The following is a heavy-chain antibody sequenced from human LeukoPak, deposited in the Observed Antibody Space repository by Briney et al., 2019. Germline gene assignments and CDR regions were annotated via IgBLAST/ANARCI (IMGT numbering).Heavy chain of an antibody. CDR3: ARDPGSGGWFDP. D-gene: IGHD2-15*01. CDR2: IYYSGST. V-gene: IGHV4-39*07. J-gene: IGHJ5*02. Sequence: SETLSLTCTVSGGSISSSSYYWGWIRQPPWKGLEWIGSIYYSGSTYYNPSLKSRVTISVDTSKNQFSLKLSSVTAADTAVYYCARDPGSGGWFDPWGQGTLVTVSS. CDR1: GGSISSSSYY.